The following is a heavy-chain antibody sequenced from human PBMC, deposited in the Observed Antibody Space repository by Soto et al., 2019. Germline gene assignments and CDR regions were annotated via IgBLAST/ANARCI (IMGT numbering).Heavy chain of an antibody. CDR3: AREDVDTAMPYGMDV. Sequence: QVQLVQSGAEVKKPGSSVKVSCKASGGTFSSYAISWVRQAPGQGLEWMGGIIPIFGTANYAQKFQGRVAITADESTSPAYMELSSLRSEAPAVYYCAREDVDTAMPYGMDVWGQGTTVTVSS. CDR2: IIPIFGTA. CDR1: GGTFSSYA. V-gene: IGHV1-69*12. D-gene: IGHD5-18*01. J-gene: IGHJ6*02.